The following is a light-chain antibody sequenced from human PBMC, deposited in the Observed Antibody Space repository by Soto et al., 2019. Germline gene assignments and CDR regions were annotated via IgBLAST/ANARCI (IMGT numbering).Light chain of an antibody. CDR3: QQFDSSVT. CDR2: GAS. Sequence: EIVLTQSPGSLSLSPGERVTLSCRASQSVSSTFFAWYQQRPGQAPRLLMYGASGRATGIPERFSGSGSGTDFTLTISRLEPEDFAVYYCQQFDSSVTFGQGTKVEIK. V-gene: IGKV3-20*01. J-gene: IGKJ1*01. CDR1: QSVSSTF.